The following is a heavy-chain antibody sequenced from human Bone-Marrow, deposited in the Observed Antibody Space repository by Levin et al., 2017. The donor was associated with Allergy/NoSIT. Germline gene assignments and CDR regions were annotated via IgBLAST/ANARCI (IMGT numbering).Heavy chain of an antibody. J-gene: IGHJ4*02. D-gene: IGHD5-18*01. CDR1: GFTFSSYD. CDR3: ARGRGVKYSYGYDY. Sequence: PGGSLRLSCAASGFTFSSYDMHWVRQATGKGLEWVSGIGTTGDTYYPGSVKGRFTISRENAKNSLYLQMNSLRDGDTAVYYCARGRGVKYSYGYDYWGQGTLVTVSS. V-gene: IGHV3-13*01. CDR2: IGTTGDT.